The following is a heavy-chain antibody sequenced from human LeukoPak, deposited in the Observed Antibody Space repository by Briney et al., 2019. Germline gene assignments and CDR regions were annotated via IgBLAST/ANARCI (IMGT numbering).Heavy chain of an antibody. Sequence: GGSLRLSCAASGFTFNSYSMNWVRQAPGKGLEWVSSISSDSNYIYYTDSVKGRLTISRDNAKNLLYLQMNSLGAEDTAVHYCARDFGDWGMDVWGQGTTVTVSS. D-gene: IGHD2-21*02. V-gene: IGHV3-21*01. CDR2: ISSDSNYI. J-gene: IGHJ6*02. CDR1: GFTFNSYS. CDR3: ARDFGDWGMDV.